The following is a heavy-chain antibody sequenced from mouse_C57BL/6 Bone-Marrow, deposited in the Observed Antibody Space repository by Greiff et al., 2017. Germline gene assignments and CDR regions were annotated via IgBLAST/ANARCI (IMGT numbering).Heavy chain of an antibody. CDR1: GYSFTGYY. CDR2: INPSTGGT. V-gene: IGHV1-42*01. J-gene: IGHJ3*01. Sequence: DVKLQESGPELVKPGASVKISCKASGYSFTGYYMNWVKQSPEKSLEWIGEINPSTGGTTYNQKFKAKATLTVDKSSSTAYMQLKSLTSEDSAVYYCASLLLRRGFAYWGQGTLVTVSA. D-gene: IGHD1-1*01. CDR3: ASLLLRRGFAY.